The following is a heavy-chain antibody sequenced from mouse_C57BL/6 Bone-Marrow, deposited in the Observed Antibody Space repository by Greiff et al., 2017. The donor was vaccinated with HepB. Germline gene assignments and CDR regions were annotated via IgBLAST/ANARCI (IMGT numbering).Heavy chain of an antibody. CDR1: GYTFTSYW. V-gene: IGHV1-7*01. CDR3: ARALQLRPHDFDY. D-gene: IGHD3-2*02. Sequence: QVQLQQSGAELAKPGASVKLSCKASGYTFTSYWMHWVKQRPGQGLEWIGYINPSSGYTKYNQKFKDKATLTADKSSSTAYMQLSSLTYEDSAVYYCARALQLRPHDFDYWGQGTTLTVSS. CDR2: INPSSGYT. J-gene: IGHJ2*01.